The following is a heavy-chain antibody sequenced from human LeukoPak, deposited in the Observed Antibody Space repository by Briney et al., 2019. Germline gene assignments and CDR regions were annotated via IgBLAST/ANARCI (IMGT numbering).Heavy chain of an antibody. D-gene: IGHD3-16*01. CDR2: ISGSGGST. V-gene: IGHV3-23*01. J-gene: IGHJ3*02. Sequence: GGSLRLSCAASGFTFSSYAMSWVRPAPGKGLKWVSDISGSGGSTYYADSVKGRFTISRDNSENTVYLQMNSLRAEDTAVYYCVRGPAGGNAFDIWGQGTKVTVSS. CDR1: GFTFSSYA. CDR3: VRGPAGGNAFDI.